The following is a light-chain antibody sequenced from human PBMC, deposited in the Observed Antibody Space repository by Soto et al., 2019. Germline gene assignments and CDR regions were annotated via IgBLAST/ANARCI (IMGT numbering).Light chain of an antibody. CDR2: DAY. CDR3: PLRSNCPCT. V-gene: IGKV3-11*01. J-gene: IGKJ1*01. CDR1: QSVSSY. Sequence: EIVLTQSPATLSLSPGERATLSCRASQSVSSYLAWYQQKPGQAPRLLIYDAYNRATGIPARFSDSESVTYFALTISSVEPEDFAGYYRPLRSNCPCTFGQGTTVQTK.